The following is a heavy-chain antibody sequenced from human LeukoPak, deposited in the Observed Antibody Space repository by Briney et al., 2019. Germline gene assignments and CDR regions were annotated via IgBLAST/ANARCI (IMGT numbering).Heavy chain of an antibody. V-gene: IGHV4-59*01. D-gene: IGHD5-18*01. CDR3: ARDTAMVGGGFDY. Sequence: TSETLSLTCTVSGGSISSYYWSWIRQPPGKGLEWIGYIYYSGSTNYNPSLKSRVTISVDTSKNQFSLKLSSVTAADTAVYYCARDTAMVGGGFDYWGQGTLVTVSS. CDR1: GGSISSYY. J-gene: IGHJ4*02. CDR2: IYYSGST.